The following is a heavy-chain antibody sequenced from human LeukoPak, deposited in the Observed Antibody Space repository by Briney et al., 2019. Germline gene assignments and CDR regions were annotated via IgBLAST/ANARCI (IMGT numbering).Heavy chain of an antibody. CDR1: GGSFSGYY. CDR2: ISSSGSTI. D-gene: IGHD3-22*01. V-gene: IGHV3-11*01. CDR3: ARELRGYGIDP. Sequence: LSLTCAVYGGSFSGYYWSWLRQPPGKGLEWVSYISSSGSTIYYADSVKGRFTISRDNAKNSLYLQMSSLRAEDTAVYYCARELRGYGIDPWGQGTLVTVSS. J-gene: IGHJ5*02.